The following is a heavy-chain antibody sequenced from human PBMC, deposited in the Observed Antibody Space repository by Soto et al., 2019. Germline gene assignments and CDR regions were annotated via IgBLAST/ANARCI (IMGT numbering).Heavy chain of an antibody. D-gene: IGHD2-2*02. V-gene: IGHV1-18*01. Sequence: GSVKVSFKAYGGPFSSYAISWVRQAPGQGLEWMGWINAFHGNTNYAQKLQGRVTMTTDTSTSTAYMELRSLRSDDTAVYYCARVICSSTSCYTWWFDPWGQGTMVTVSS. CDR3: ARVICSSTSCYTWWFDP. J-gene: IGHJ5*02. CDR2: INAFHGNT. CDR1: GGPFSSYA.